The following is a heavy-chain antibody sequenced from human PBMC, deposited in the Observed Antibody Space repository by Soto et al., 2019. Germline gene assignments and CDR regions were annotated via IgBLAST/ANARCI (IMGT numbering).Heavy chain of an antibody. D-gene: IGHD6-13*01. Sequence: QITLKESGPTLVKPTQTLTLTCTFSGFSLSTSGVGVGWIRQPPGKALEWLALIYWDDDKRYSPSLKSRLTITKDPSKNQVVLTMTNMDPVDTATYYCAHRYIAGAGTNWFDPWGQGTLVSVCS. J-gene: IGHJ5*02. V-gene: IGHV2-5*02. CDR1: GFSLSTSGVG. CDR2: IYWDDDK. CDR3: AHRYIAGAGTNWFDP.